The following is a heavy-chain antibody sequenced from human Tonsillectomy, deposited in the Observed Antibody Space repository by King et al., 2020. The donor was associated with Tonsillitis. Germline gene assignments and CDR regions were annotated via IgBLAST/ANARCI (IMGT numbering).Heavy chain of an antibody. D-gene: IGHD1-26*01. V-gene: IGHV4-39*01. J-gene: IGHJ3*02. Sequence: LQLQESGPGLVKPSETLSLTCTVSGGSISSSSYYWGWIRQSPGKGLEWIGSIYYSGSHYYNPSLKSRVTISVDTSKNQFSLKLSSVTAADTAVYYCVRHGEYSGSYYYAFDIWGQGTMVTVSS. CDR1: GGSISSSSYY. CDR2: IYYSGSH. CDR3: VRHGEYSGSYYYAFDI.